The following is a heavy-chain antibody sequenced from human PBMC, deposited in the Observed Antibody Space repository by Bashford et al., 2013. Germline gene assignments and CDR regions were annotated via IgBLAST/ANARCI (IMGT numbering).Heavy chain of an antibody. D-gene: IGHD3-3*01. J-gene: IGHJ4*02. CDR3: AIPYDFWSGYYTSHFDY. V-gene: IGHV1-18*01. Sequence: VASVKVSCKASGYTFTSYGISWVRQAPGQGLEWMGWISAYNGNTNYAQKLQGRVTMTTDTSTSTAYMELRSLRSDDTAVYYCAIPYDFWSGYYTSHFDYWGQGTLVTVSS. CDR2: ISAYNGNT. CDR1: GYTFTSYG.